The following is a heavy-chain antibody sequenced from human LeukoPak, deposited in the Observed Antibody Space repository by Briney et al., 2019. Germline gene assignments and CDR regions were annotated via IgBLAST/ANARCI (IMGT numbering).Heavy chain of an antibody. V-gene: IGHV3-53*01. D-gene: IGHD3-3*02. CDR1: GFTVSSTY. Sequence: GGSLRLSCAASGFTVSSTYMSWVRQAPGKGLEWVSLIYSDGTTFYADSVKGRFAISTDNSKNTLYLQMSSLRAEETAVYYCARDSSSFPNYFDYWGQGTLITVSS. J-gene: IGHJ4*02. CDR2: IYSDGTT. CDR3: ARDSSSFPNYFDY.